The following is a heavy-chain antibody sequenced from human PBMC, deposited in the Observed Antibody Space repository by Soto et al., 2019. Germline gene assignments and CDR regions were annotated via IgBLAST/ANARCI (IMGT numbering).Heavy chain of an antibody. CDR2: INQDGSEK. CDR3: ARQIRGLTPNWFDP. V-gene: IGHV3-7*01. J-gene: IGHJ5*02. Sequence: EMQLVESGGGLFQPGGSLRLSCGVSGFTFGSFWMGWVRQAPGKGLEWVANINQDGSEKYYVDSVKGRFTISRDNPRNSLYLQMDTLRVEDTAVYFCARQIRGLTPNWFDPWGQGTLVSVSS. CDR1: GFTFGSFW.